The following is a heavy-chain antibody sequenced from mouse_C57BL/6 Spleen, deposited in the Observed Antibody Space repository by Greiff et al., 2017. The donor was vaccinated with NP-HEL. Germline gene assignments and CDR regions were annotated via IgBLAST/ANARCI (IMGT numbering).Heavy chain of an antibody. V-gene: IGHV14-4*01. CDR3: TTGITRGFAY. Sequence: EVQLRESGAELVRPGASVKLSCTASGFNIKDDYMHWVKQRPEQGLEWIGWIDPENGDTEYASKFQGKATITADTSSNTAYLQLSSLTSEDTAVYYCTTGITRGFAYWGQGTLVTVSA. D-gene: IGHD1-1*01. CDR2: IDPENGDT. CDR1: GFNIKDDY. J-gene: IGHJ3*01.